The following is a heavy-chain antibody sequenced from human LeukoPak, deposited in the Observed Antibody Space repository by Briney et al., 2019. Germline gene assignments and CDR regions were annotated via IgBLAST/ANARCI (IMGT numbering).Heavy chain of an antibody. CDR2: IYYSGST. CDR3: ARRGVVVVPAAASIIHDAFDI. Sequence: SETLSLSCTVSGGSISSSSYYWGWIRQPPGKGLEWIGSIYYSGSTYYNPSLKSRFTISVDTSKNQFSLKLSSVTAADTAVYYCARRGVVVVPAAASIIHDAFDIWGQGTMVTVSS. J-gene: IGHJ3*02. D-gene: IGHD2-2*01. CDR1: GGSISSSSYY. V-gene: IGHV4-39*01.